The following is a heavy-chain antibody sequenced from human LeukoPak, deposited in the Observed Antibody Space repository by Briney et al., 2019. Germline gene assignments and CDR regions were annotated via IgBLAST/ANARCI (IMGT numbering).Heavy chain of an antibody. V-gene: IGHV3-21*01. CDR1: GFIFRDYT. Sequence: GGSLRLSCVASGFIFRDYTMNWVRQTPGKGLEWVSAINKGGSYMAYADSVKGRFTVSRDNAKNSLFLQMNNLRVEDTAVYFCAREVLMVLEPAANTIDYWGQGTRVTVSS. CDR2: INKGGSYM. D-gene: IGHD2-2*01. CDR3: AREVLMVLEPAANTIDY. J-gene: IGHJ4*02.